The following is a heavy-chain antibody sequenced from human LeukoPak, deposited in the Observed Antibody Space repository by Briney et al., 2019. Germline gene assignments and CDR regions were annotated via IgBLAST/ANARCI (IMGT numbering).Heavy chain of an antibody. V-gene: IGHV3-53*01. J-gene: IGHJ4*02. CDR1: GLTVSSYY. CDR3: CGGSDH. D-gene: IGHD3-10*01. CDR2: IYTGGGR. Sequence: PGGSLRLSCAASGLTVSSYYMNWVRQAPGKELEWVSVIYTGGGRYYADSVRGRFTISRDTSKHKVLLRMNHLRVGDTAVFYWCGGSDHWGRGTRVPVPT.